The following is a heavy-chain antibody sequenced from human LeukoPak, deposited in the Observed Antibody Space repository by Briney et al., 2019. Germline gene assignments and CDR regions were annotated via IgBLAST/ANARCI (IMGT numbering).Heavy chain of an antibody. D-gene: IGHD6-13*01. CDR2: IKSKTDGGTT. CDR3: TTVGGYSSSWYEYYFDY. CDR1: GFTFSNAW. Sequence: PGGALRLSCAASGFTFSNAWMSWVRQAPGEGLEWGGRIKSKTDGGTTDYAAPVKGRFTISRDDSKNALYLQMNSLKTEDTAVYYCTTVGGYSSSWYEYYFDYWGQGTLVTVSS. J-gene: IGHJ4*02. V-gene: IGHV3-15*01.